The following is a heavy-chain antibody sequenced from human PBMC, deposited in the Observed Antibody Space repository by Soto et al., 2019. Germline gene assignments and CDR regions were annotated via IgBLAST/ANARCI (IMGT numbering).Heavy chain of an antibody. CDR3: TRDPNPSFDI. Sequence: KPSETLSLTCTVSGGSISSGGYYWSWIRQRPGEGLEWIGFIYYSGSTYYNPSLKSRVTISVDTSKNQFSLKLNSVTAADTDVYYCTRDPNPSFDIWGQGTLVTVSS. V-gene: IGHV4-31*03. D-gene: IGHD3-3*01. CDR2: IYYSGST. CDR1: GGSISSGGYY. J-gene: IGHJ4*02.